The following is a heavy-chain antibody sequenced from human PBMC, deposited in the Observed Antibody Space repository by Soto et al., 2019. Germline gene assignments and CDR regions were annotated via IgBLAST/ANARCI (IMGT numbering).Heavy chain of an antibody. CDR3: ARIITILGFDP. J-gene: IGHJ5*02. Sequence: ETLSLTCTVSGGSISSYYWSWIRQPPGKGLEWIGYIYYSGSTNYNPSLKSRVTISVDTSKNHFSLKLSSVTAADTAVYSCARIITILGFDPWGQGTLVTVSS. CDR1: GGSISSYY. CDR2: IYYSGST. D-gene: IGHD3-3*01. V-gene: IGHV4-59*01.